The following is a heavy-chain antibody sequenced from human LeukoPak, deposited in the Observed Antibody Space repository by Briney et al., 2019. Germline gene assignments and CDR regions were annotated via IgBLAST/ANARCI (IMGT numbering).Heavy chain of an antibody. V-gene: IGHV3-48*01. CDR1: EFSLRSYS. CDR3: ARVLLERPGIDSFDM. J-gene: IGHJ3*02. Sequence: PGGSLRLSCGASEFSLRSYSMDWVRQAPGKGLERVSHINSGSSTIYYADSVKGRFTISRDNAGNSQYLHMNSLRAEDTAVYYCARVLLERPGIDSFDMWGQGTMVTVSS. D-gene: IGHD1-1*01. CDR2: INSGSSTI.